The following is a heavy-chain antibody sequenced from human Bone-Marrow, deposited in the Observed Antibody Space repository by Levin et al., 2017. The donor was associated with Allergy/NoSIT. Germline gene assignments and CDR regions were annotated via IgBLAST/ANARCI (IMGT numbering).Heavy chain of an antibody. V-gene: IGHV1-18*01. Sequence: ASVKVSCKASGYTFRSFGVTWVRQAPGQGLEWMGWISANDGHTTYAQKFQGRVTMTTDTSTNTAYMELRSLRSDDTAVYFCARKGSFCSGGRCYRYNWFDPWGRGTLVTVSS. CDR3: ARKGSFCSGGRCYRYNWFDP. CDR1: GYTFRSFG. CDR2: ISANDGHT. D-gene: IGHD2-15*01. J-gene: IGHJ5*02.